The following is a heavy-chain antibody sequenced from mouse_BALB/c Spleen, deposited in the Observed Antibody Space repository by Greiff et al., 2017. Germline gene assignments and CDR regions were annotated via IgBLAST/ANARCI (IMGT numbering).Heavy chain of an antibody. J-gene: IGHJ1*01. D-gene: IGHD1-1*01. V-gene: IGHV1-15*01. CDR1: GYTFTDYE. Sequence: QVQLQQSGAELVRPGASVTLSCKASGYTFTDYEMHWVKQTPVHGLEWIGAIDPETGGTAYNQKFKGKATLTADKSSSTAYMELRSLTSEDSAVYYCTRWIYDYGSSYWYFDVWGAGTTVTVSS. CDR2: IDPETGGT. CDR3: TRWIYDYGSSYWYFDV.